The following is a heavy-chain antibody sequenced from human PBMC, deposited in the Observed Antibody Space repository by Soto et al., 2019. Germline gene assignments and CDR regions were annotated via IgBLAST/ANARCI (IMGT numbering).Heavy chain of an antibody. CDR3: ARDIRGSGSYYPVGFDY. J-gene: IGHJ4*02. Sequence: QVQLVQSGAEVKKPGSSVKVSCKASGGTFSSYAISWVRQAPGQGLEWMGGFIPIFGTANYAKKFQGRVTITADESTRTAYIELGRRRSEDTAVYYCARDIRGSGSYYPVGFDYWGQGTLVTVSS. V-gene: IGHV1-69*01. D-gene: IGHD3-10*01. CDR2: FIPIFGTA. CDR1: GGTFSSYA.